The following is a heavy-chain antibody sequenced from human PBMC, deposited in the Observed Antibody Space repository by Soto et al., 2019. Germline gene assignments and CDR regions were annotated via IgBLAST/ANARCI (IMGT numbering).Heavy chain of an antibody. Sequence: EVQLVESGGGLVQPGGSLRLSCVASGFTFRSYWMSWVRQAPGKGLEWVANINEDESEKNYVDSVKSRFTISRDNAKHPMHLQRNCLRAEETAMYFSARGDFYSGDLWGQGTLVTVS. J-gene: IGHJ5*02. CDR3: ARGDFYSGDL. CDR1: GFTFRSYW. CDR2: INEDESEK. D-gene: IGHD4-4*01. V-gene: IGHV3-7*05.